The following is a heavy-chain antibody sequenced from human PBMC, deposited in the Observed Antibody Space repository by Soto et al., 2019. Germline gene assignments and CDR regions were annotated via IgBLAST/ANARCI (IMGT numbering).Heavy chain of an antibody. CDR2: IYYSGST. V-gene: IGHV4-39*01. J-gene: IGHJ5*02. CDR3: ARHGPLGYCSSTSCTFVGWFDP. D-gene: IGHD2-2*01. CDR1: GGSIISSSYY. Sequence: SETLSLTCTVSGGSIISSSYYWGWIRQPPGKGLEWIGSIYYSGSTYYNPSLKSRVTISVDTSKNQFSLKLSSVTAADTAVYYCARHGPLGYCSSTSCTFVGWFDPWGQGTLVTVSS.